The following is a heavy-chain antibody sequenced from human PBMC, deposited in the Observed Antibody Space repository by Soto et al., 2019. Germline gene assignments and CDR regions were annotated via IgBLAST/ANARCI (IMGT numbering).Heavy chain of an antibody. CDR1: GYSFTSYW. CDR3: ARQSQPTDYTAMGDAFDI. CDR2: IYPGDSDT. V-gene: IGHV5-51*01. D-gene: IGHD5-18*01. Sequence: GESLKISCKGSGYSFTSYWIGWVRQMPGKGLEWMGIIYPGDSDTRYSPSFQGQVTTSADKSISTAYLQWSSLKASDTAMYYCARQSQPTDYTAMGDAFDIWGQGTMVT. J-gene: IGHJ3*02.